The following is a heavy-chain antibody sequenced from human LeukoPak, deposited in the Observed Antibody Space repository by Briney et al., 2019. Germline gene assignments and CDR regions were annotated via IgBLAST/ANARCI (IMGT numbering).Heavy chain of an antibody. J-gene: IGHJ5*02. V-gene: IGHV3-7*01. CDR1: GFTFSTYW. CDR3: ARDVPHNWFDT. CDR2: IKQDGSDK. Sequence: GGSLRLSCAASGFTFSTYWMSRVRQAPGKGLEWVANIKQDGSDKFYVDSVKGRFTISRDNAKNSMYLQMNSLRAEDTAVYYCARDVPHNWFDTWGQGTLVTVSS.